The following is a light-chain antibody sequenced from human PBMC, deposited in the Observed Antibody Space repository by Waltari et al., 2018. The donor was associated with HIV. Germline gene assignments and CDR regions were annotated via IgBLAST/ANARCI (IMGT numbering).Light chain of an antibody. Sequence: ENVLTQSPGPLALSPGARATLSCRASRSVSSNYLTWYQQRPGKAPRLLIYAASTRATAIPDRFSGSGSGTDFTLTISRLEPEDFAVYYCQQYGTSPYTFGQGTKVEI. CDR1: RSVSSNY. CDR3: QQYGTSPYT. V-gene: IGKV3-20*01. CDR2: AAS. J-gene: IGKJ2*01.